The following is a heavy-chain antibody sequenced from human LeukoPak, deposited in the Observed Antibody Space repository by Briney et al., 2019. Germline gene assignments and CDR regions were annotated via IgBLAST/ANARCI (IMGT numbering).Heavy chain of an antibody. CDR1: GFTFSDYY. D-gene: IGHD3-10*01. V-gene: IGHV3-11*04. CDR3: AIPPLSGTGSSRPLAGMDV. CDR2: ISSSGSTI. Sequence: GGSLSLSCAASGFTFSDYYMSWIRQAPGKGLEWVSYISSSGSTIYYADSVKGRFTISRDNAKNSLYLQMNSLRAEDTAVYYCAIPPLSGTGSSRPLAGMDVWGQGTTVTVSS. J-gene: IGHJ6*02.